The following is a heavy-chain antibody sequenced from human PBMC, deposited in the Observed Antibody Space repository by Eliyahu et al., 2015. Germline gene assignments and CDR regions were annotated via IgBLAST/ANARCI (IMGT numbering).Heavy chain of an antibody. D-gene: IGHD2-15*01. CDR3: ARDRRSGGSYYSNH. CDR1: GXTFXDYY. V-gene: IGHV1-2*06. Sequence: QVQLVQSGAEVKKPGASVKVSCKASGXTFXDYYMXWVRQAPGQGLEWMGRINPNSGDTNSAQKFQGRVTMTRDTSISTAYMELYSLTSDDTAVYYCARDRRSGGSYYSNHWGQGTLVTVSS. J-gene: IGHJ5*02. CDR2: INPNSGDT.